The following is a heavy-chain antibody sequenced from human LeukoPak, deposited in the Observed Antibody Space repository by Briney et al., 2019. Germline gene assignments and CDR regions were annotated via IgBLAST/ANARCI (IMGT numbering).Heavy chain of an antibody. CDR3: ARDSTAASYSFDY. CDR1: GYTFTNYG. J-gene: IGHJ4*02. V-gene: IGHV1-18*01. D-gene: IGHD3-10*01. CDR2: ITSYNGNI. Sequence: ASVKVSCKAFGYTFTNYGISWVRQAPGQGLEWLGWITSYNGNIKYAEKVQGRVTMTTGTFTSTAYMELRSLRSDDTAVYYCARDSTAASYSFDYWGQGTLVTVSS.